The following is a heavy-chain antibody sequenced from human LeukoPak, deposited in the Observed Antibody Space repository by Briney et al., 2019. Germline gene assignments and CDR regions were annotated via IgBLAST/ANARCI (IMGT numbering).Heavy chain of an antibody. CDR3: AREWYGYNDY. Sequence: ASETLSLTCAVYGGSFSGYYWSWIRQPPGKGLEWIGEINHSGSTNYNPSLKSRVTISVDTSKNQFSLKLSSVTAADTAVYYCAREWYGYNDYWGQGTLVTVSS. CDR2: INHSGST. V-gene: IGHV4-34*01. CDR1: GGSFSGYY. J-gene: IGHJ4*02. D-gene: IGHD5-24*01.